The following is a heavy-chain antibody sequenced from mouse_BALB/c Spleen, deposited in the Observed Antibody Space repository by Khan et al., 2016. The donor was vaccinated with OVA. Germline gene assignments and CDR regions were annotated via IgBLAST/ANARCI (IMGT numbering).Heavy chain of an antibody. Sequence: QVQLKQSGPELKKPGETVKISCKASGYIFTNFGMNWVKQVPGEGLKWMGWIKTNSGDPTYAEEFKGRFVFSLETSDNTAYLQINNLKNGDTATYFCARRLNALDYWGQGTSVTVSS. CDR2: IKTNSGDP. CDR3: ARRLNALDY. D-gene: IGHD1-2*01. V-gene: IGHV9-3*02. J-gene: IGHJ4*01. CDR1: GYIFTNFG.